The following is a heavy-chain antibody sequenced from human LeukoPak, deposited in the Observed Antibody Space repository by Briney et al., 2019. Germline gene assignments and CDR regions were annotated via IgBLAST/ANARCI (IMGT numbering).Heavy chain of an antibody. J-gene: IGHJ3*02. D-gene: IGHD2-2*01. CDR3: ARGYQLPDYDAFDI. CDR1: GGTFSSYA. CDR2: IIPIFGTA. Sequence: GASVKVSCKASGGTFSSYAISWVRQAPGQGLEWMGGIIPIFGTANYAQKFQGRVTITADESTSTAYMELSSLRSEDTAVYYCARGYQLPDYDAFDIWGQGTMVTVSS. V-gene: IGHV1-69*13.